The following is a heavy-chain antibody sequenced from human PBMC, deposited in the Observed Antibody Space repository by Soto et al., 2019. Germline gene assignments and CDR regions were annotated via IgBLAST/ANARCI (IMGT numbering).Heavy chain of an antibody. Sequence: QVQLQESGPGLVKPSQTLSLTCTVSGGSISSGGYYWSWIRQHPGKGLEWIGYIYYSGSTYYNPSPNSRVTISVGTSNLQFSLKLRSVPAANTAVYYCARESVFVSAGSYRGSWFDPWGQGTLVTVSS. V-gene: IGHV4-31*03. D-gene: IGHD3-10*01. CDR1: GGSISSGGYY. CDR2: IYYSGST. J-gene: IGHJ5*02. CDR3: ARESVFVSAGSYRGSWFDP.